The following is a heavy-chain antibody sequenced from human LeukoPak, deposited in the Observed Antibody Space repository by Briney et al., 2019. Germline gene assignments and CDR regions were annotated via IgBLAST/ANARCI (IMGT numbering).Heavy chain of an antibody. J-gene: IGHJ2*01. CDR1: GFTVSSNY. CDR3: ARHKKLYWYFDL. CDR2: ISSSSSYI. V-gene: IGHV3-21*01. Sequence: PGGSLRLSCAASGFTVSSNYMSWVRQAPGKGLEWVSSISSSSSYIYYADSVKGRFTISRDNAKNSLYLQMNSLRAEDTAVYYCARHKKLYWYFDLWAVAPWSLSPQ.